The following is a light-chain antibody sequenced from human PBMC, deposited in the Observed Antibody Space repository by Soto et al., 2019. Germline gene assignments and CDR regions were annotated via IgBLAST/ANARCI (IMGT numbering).Light chain of an antibody. CDR2: DVS. CDR1: SSDVGGYDR. CDR3: NSYRRSNNREGV. V-gene: IGLV2-14*03. Sequence: QSALTQPASVSGSPGQSITISCTGISSDVGGYDRVSWYQHHPGKAPRLMIFDVSKRPSGVSSRFSGSKSGNTASLTISGLPAEDEATYYCNSYRRSNNREGVFGGGTKVTVL. J-gene: IGLJ3*02.